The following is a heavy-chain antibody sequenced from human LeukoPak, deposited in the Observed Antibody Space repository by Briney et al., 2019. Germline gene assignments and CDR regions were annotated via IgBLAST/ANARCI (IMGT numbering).Heavy chain of an antibody. CDR2: INPNNGGT. CDR3: AMAQATAGDLDP. V-gene: IGHV1-2*02. CDR1: GYTFTGYY. Sequence: ASVKVSCKASGYTFTGYYMHWVRQAPGQGLEWMGWINPNNGGTYYTQKFQGRVTMTRDTSISTAYMELSRLRSDDTAVYYCAMAQATAGDLDPWGQGTLVTVSS. D-gene: IGHD6-13*01. J-gene: IGHJ5*02.